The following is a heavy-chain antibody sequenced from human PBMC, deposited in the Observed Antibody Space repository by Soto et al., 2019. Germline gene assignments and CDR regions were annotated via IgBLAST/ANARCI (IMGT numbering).Heavy chain of an antibody. V-gene: IGHV1-18*04. J-gene: IGHJ4*02. CDR2: ISAYNGNT. Sequence: QVQLVQSGAEVKKPGASVKVSCKASGYTFTSYGISWVRQAPGQGLEWMGWISAYNGNTNYAQKLQGRVTMTTDTSTSTAYMELRSLRSDDTAVYYCARASRYYYGSGSEKDDDSWGQGTLVTVSS. CDR3: ARASRYYYGSGSEKDDDS. D-gene: IGHD3-10*01. CDR1: GYTFTSYG.